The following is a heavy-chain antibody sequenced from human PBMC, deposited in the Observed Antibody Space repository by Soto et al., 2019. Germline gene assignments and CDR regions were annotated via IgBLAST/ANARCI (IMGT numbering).Heavy chain of an antibody. D-gene: IGHD1-26*01. CDR1: GYSISSENY. V-gene: IGHV4-38-2*02. CDR3: ARVMGDPLYYFDC. Sequence: SETLSLTCLVSGYSISSENYWGWIRQPPGKGLEWIGSIYQSGSTYYNPSLRSRATISVDTSKNQFSLKLSSVTAADTAVYYCARVMGDPLYYFDCWCQGTLVT. CDR2: IYQSGST. J-gene: IGHJ4*02.